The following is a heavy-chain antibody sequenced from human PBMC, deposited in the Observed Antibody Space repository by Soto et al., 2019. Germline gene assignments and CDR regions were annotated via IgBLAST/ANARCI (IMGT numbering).Heavy chain of an antibody. J-gene: IGHJ4*02. D-gene: IGHD1-26*01. CDR1: GFTFSTYT. Sequence: EVQVVESGGGLVKPGGSLRLSCVFSGFTFSTYTMNWVRQAPGKGLEWVSSINGRSNYVYYADSVKGRFTISRDNAKKSLYVQIRRLRAEDTAIYYCTREGDVVGRSSALDHWGLGTLVTVSS. V-gene: IGHV3-21*01. CDR2: INGRSNYV. CDR3: TREGDVVGRSSALDH.